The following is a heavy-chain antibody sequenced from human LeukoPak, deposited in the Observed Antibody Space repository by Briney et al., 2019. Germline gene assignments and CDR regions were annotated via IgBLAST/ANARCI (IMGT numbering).Heavy chain of an antibody. Sequence: PGGSLRLSCAASGFTFSSYSMNWVRQAPGKGLEWVSSISSSSSYIYYADSVKGRFTISRDNAKNSLYLQMNSLRAEDTAVYYCARVDFMQGRWFGESSYYFDYWGQGTLVTVSS. CDR3: ARVDFMQGRWFGESSYYFDY. CDR1: GFTFSSYS. CDR2: ISSSSSYI. D-gene: IGHD3-10*01. J-gene: IGHJ4*02. V-gene: IGHV3-21*04.